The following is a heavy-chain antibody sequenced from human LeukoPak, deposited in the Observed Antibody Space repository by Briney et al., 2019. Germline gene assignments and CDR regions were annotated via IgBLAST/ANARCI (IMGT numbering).Heavy chain of an antibody. CDR3: AKDYRVRVRFGGYGPFNYYYYYMDV. J-gene: IGHJ6*03. V-gene: IGHV3-30*02. D-gene: IGHD3-10*01. CDR1: GFTFSSYF. CDR2: IRYDGSNK. Sequence: GGSLRLSCAASGFTFSSYFMGWVRQAPGKGLEWVAFIRYDGSNKYYADSVKGRFTISRDNSKNTLYLQMNSLRAEDTAVYYCAKDYRVRVRFGGYGPFNYYYYYMDVWGKGTTVTISS.